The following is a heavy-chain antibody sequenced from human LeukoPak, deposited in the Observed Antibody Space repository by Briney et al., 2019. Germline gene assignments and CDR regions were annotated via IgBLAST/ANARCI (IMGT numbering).Heavy chain of an antibody. CDR3: ARPAGHY. V-gene: IGHV3-30-3*01. J-gene: IGHJ4*02. CDR1: GYTFTGYY. Sequence: SCKASGYTFTGYYMHWVRQAPGKGLEWVAVISYDGSNKYYADSVKGRFTISRDNSKNTLYLQMNSPRAEDTAVYYCARPAGHYWGQGTLVTVSS. CDR2: ISYDGSNK.